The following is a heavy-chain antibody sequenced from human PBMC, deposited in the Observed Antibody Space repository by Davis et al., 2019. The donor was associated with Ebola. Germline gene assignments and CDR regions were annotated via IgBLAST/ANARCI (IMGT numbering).Heavy chain of an antibody. CDR2: ISAYNGNT. CDR3: VRGNDYIRGSFLYAQYFEY. D-gene: IGHD3-16*02. V-gene: IGHV1-18*01. CDR1: GYTFTNYG. Sequence: ASVKVSCKASGYTFTNYGISWVRQAPGQGLEWMGWISAYNGNTYYAHKLQDRVTMTTDTSTGTAYMELRSLTSDDTAVYYCVRGNDYIRGSFLYAQYFEYWGQGTLVIVSS. J-gene: IGHJ4*02.